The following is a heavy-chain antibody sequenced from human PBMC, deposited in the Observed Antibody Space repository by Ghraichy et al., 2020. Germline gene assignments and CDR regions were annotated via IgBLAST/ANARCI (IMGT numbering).Heavy chain of an antibody. V-gene: IGHV4-4*07. D-gene: IGHD1-26*01. CDR2: IYSSGSF. Sequence: SETLSLTCTVSGGSMTSYWSWIRQSAGKGLEWIGRIYSSGSFNYNASLRSRVTLSVDTSKNQFSLNLKSVTAADTAVYYCARVREGRDGSDYFDTWSQGIVVTVSS. J-gene: IGHJ4*02. CDR1: GGSMTSY. CDR3: ARVREGRDGSDYFDT.